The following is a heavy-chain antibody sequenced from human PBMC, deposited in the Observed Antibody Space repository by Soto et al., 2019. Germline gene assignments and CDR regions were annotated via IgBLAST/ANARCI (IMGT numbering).Heavy chain of an antibody. V-gene: IGHV3-74*03. CDR2: MTSDGRTI. CDR3: ARAEVDY. CDR1: GFTFGNFW. J-gene: IGHJ4*02. Sequence: GGSLRLSCAASGFTFGNFWMHWVRQAPGKGPEWVSRMTSDGRTIQYADSVKGRFTVSRDNAKSTMYLQMNSLRVEDTAVYYCARAEVDYWGPGTLVTVSS.